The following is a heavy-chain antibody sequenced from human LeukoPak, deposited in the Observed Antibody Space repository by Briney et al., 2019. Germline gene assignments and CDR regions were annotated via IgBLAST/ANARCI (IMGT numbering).Heavy chain of an antibody. V-gene: IGHV3-30*02. CDR3: AKDGRITMIVVAFQH. CDR1: GFTFSSYG. J-gene: IGHJ1*01. D-gene: IGHD3-22*01. Sequence: PGGSPRLSCAAPGFTFSSYGMHWVRQAPGKGLEWVAFIRYDGSNKYYADSVKGRFTISRDNSKNTLYLQMNSLRAEDTAVYYCAKDGRITMIVVAFQHWGQGTLVTVSS. CDR2: IRYDGSNK.